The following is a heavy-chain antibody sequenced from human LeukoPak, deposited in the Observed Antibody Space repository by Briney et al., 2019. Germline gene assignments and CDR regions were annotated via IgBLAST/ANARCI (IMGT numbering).Heavy chain of an antibody. D-gene: IGHD3-3*01. CDR3: ARDPHYYDFWSGPAYFGY. J-gene: IGHJ4*02. CDR1: GFTFSSYS. CDR2: ISSSSSTI. Sequence: GGSLRLSCAASGFTFSSYSMNWVRQAPGKGLEWVSYISSSSSTIYYADSVKGRFTISRDNAKNSLYLQMNSLRAEDTAVYYCARDPHYYDFWSGPAYFGYWGQGTLVTVSS. V-gene: IGHV3-48*01.